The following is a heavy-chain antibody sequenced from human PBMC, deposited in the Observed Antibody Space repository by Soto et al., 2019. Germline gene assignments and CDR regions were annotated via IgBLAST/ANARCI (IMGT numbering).Heavy chain of an antibody. CDR3: AKDRFGGWSIRTYYYYGMDV. J-gene: IGHJ6*02. CDR2: ISYDGSNK. Sequence: ESGGGVVQPGRSLRLSCAASGFTFSSYGMHWVRQAPGKGLEWVAVISYDGSNKYYADSVKGRFTISRDNSKNTLYLQMNSLRAEDTAVYYCAKDRFGGWSIRTYYYYGMDVWGQGTTVTVSS. V-gene: IGHV3-30*18. D-gene: IGHD6-19*01. CDR1: GFTFSSYG.